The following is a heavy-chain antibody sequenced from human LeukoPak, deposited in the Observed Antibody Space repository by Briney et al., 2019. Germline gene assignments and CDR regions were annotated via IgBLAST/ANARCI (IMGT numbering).Heavy chain of an antibody. CDR3: AKIFRYYDFWSGYLDY. D-gene: IGHD3-3*01. Sequence: GGSLRLSCAASGFTFSSYAMSWVRQAPGKGLEWVSAISSSGGSTYYADSVKGRFTTSRDNSKNTLYLQMNSLRAEDTAVYYCAKIFRYYDFWSGYLDYWGQGTLVSVSS. J-gene: IGHJ4*02. CDR1: GFTFSSYA. CDR2: ISSSGGST. V-gene: IGHV3-23*01.